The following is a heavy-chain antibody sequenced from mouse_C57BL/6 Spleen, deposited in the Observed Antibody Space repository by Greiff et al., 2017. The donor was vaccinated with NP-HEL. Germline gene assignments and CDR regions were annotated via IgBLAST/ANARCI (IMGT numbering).Heavy chain of an antibody. D-gene: IGHD2-3*01. CDR1: GFAFSSYA. V-gene: IGHV5-4*01. J-gene: IGHJ2*01. CDR2: ISDGGSYT. Sequence: EVQRVESGGGLVKPGGERKGAGGVSGFAFSSYAMSWVRQTPEKRLEWVATISDGGSYTYYPDNVKGRFTISRDNAKNNLYLQMSHLKSEDTAMYYCAREDGYYYWGQGTTLTVSS. CDR3: AREDGYYY.